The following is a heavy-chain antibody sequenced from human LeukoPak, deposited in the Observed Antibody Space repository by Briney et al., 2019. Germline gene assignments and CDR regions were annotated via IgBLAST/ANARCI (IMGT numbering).Heavy chain of an antibody. V-gene: IGHV1-24*01. CDR1: GYTLTELS. D-gene: IGHD5-12*01. Sequence: ASLTVSRKVSGYTLTELSMHWVRQAPAKGIEWVGGLDPENGETNKAQKFQGRVTMTEDTSTDTAYMELSSLRSEDTAVYYCATEPGGYEYYFDYWGEGTLVTVS. J-gene: IGHJ4*02. CDR3: ATEPGGYEYYFDY. CDR2: LDPENGET.